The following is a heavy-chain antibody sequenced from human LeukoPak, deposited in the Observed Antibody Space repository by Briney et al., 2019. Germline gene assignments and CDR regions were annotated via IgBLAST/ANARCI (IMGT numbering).Heavy chain of an antibody. V-gene: IGHV1-24*01. D-gene: IGHD1-26*01. CDR2: FAPEDGET. J-gene: IGHJ4*02. CDR3: ATDPRYSGSYAF. CDR1: GYTLTELS. Sequence: ASVTVSCKVSGYTLTELSVHWLRQAPGKGLEWMGGFAPEDGETIYAQKFQGRVAMTEDTSTDTAYMELSRLRSEDTAVYYCATDPRYSGSYAFWGQGTLVTVSA.